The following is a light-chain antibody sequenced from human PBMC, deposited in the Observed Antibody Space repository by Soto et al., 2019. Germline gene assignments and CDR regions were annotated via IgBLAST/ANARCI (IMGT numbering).Light chain of an antibody. CDR1: QSISSW. CDR2: DAS. V-gene: IGKV1-5*01. J-gene: IGKJ2*01. CDR3: QQYNSYSSFT. Sequence: DIQMTQSPSTLSASVGDRVTITCRASQSISSWLAWYQQKPGKAPKVLIYDASSLESGVPSRFSGSGSVTEFTLTISSLQTDDFATYYCQQYNSYSSFTFGQGTKLEIK.